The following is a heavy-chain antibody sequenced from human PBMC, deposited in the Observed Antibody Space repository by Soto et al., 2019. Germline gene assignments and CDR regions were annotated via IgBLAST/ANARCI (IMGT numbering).Heavy chain of an antibody. CDR2: IIPILGIA. J-gene: IGHJ6*03. Sequence: QVQLVQSGAEVKKPGSSVKVSCKASGGTFSSYTISWVRQAPGQGLEWMGRIIPILGIANYAQKFQGRVTITPDKSTSTAYMELSSLRSEDTAVYYCASSYGSGRPDYYMDVWGKGTTVTVSS. V-gene: IGHV1-69*02. D-gene: IGHD3-10*01. CDR1: GGTFSSYT. CDR3: ASSYGSGRPDYYMDV.